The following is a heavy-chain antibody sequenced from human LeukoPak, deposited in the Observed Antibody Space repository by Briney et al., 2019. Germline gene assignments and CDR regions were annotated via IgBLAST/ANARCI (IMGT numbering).Heavy chain of an antibody. V-gene: IGHV1-18*01. CDR1: GYTFTSYG. J-gene: IGHJ4*02. Sequence: ASVKVSCKASGYTFTSYGISWVRQAPGQGLEWMGWISAYNGNTNYAQKLQGRVTMTTDTSTSTAYMELRSLRSDDTAVYYCASISYGDYSFDYWGQGTLDTVSS. CDR3: ASISYGDYSFDY. D-gene: IGHD4-17*01. CDR2: ISAYNGNT.